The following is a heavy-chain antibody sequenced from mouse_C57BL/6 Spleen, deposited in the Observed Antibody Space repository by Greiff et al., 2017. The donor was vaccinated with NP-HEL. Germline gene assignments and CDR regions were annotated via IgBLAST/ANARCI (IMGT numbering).Heavy chain of an antibody. J-gene: IGHJ4*01. CDR2: INPSNGGT. V-gene: IGHV1-53*01. CDR1: GYTFTSYW. D-gene: IGHD2-3*01. CDR3: AREGIYDGSYYAMDD. Sequence: VQLQQPGTELVKPGASVKLSCKASGYTFTSYWMHWVKQRPGQGLEWIGNINPSNGGTNYNEKFKSKATLTVDKSSSSAYMQLSSLTSEDSAVYYCAREGIYDGSYYAMDDWGQGTSVTVSS.